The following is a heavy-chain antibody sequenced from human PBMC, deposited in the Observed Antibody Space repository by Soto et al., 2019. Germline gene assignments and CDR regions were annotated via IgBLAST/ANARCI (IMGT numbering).Heavy chain of an antibody. CDR1: GYSVSSSDYY. D-gene: IGHD2-15*01. CDR3: APLSVSLSGPYGIHV. J-gene: IGHJ6*02. V-gene: IGHV4-39*01. Sequence: SETLSLTCSVSGYSVSSSDYYWAWIRQPPGKGLEWVGSMFYSGLTYYNPSLKSRVTLSVDTSKNQFSVRLNSVTAADTAVYYCAPLSVSLSGPYGIHVWGQGTTVTVSS. CDR2: MFYSGLT.